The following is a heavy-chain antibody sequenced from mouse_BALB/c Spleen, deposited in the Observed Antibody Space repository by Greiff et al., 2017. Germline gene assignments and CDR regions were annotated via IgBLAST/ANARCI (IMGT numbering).Heavy chain of an antibody. V-gene: IGHV2-2*02. J-gene: IGHJ4*01. CDR2: IWSGGST. D-gene: IGHD2-1*01. CDR3: ARNDGNSHYYAMDY. Sequence: VQLQQSGPGLVQPSQSLSITCTVSGFSLTSYGVHWVRQSPGKGLEWLGVIWSGGSTDYNAAFISRLSISKDNSKSQVFFKMNSRQANDTAIYYCARNDGNSHYYAMDYWGQGTSVTVSS. CDR1: GFSLTSYG.